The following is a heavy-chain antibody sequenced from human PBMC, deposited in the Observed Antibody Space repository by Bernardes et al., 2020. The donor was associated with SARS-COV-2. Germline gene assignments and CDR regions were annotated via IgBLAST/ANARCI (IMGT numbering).Heavy chain of an antibody. CDR3: ARDRGVYRSYRSGNYLIGDGMDV. J-gene: IGHJ6*02. D-gene: IGHD3-10*01. Sequence: ASVKVSCKASGDTLTGYYMHWVRQAPGQGLEWMGWINPNSGDTKYAQKVQGWVTMTRDTSINTAYMEVTRLRSDDTAIYYCARDRGVYRSYRSGNYLIGDGMDVWGQGTTVTVS. CDR1: GDTLTGYY. CDR2: INPNSGDT. V-gene: IGHV1-2*04.